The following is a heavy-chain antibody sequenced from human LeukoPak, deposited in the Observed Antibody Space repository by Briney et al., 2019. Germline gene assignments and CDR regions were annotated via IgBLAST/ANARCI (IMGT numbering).Heavy chain of an antibody. CDR3: AALARDY. J-gene: IGHJ4*02. V-gene: IGHV3-53*01. Sequence: GGSLRLSCAASGFIVSSNYMTWVRQAPGKGLEWVSVIHNDGSTYYAESVKGRFTISRDNSKNTLYLQMNSLRVEDTAVYYCAALARDYWGQRILVTVSS. D-gene: IGHD3-3*02. CDR1: GFIVSSNY. CDR2: IHNDGST.